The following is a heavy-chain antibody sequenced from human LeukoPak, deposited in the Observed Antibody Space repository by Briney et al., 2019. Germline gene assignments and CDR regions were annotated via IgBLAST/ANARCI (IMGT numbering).Heavy chain of an antibody. V-gene: IGHV3-73*01. Sequence: GGSLRLSCAGSGFIFSDSAIHWVRQASGKGLECVGRIKSKSNSYATAYAASVKGRFTISRDDSKNTAYLQMNSLKTEDTAVYYCTTYGDYGPGSDYWGQGTLVTVSS. CDR3: TTYGDYGPGSDY. J-gene: IGHJ4*02. CDR2: IKSKSNSYAT. CDR1: GFIFSDSA. D-gene: IGHD4-17*01.